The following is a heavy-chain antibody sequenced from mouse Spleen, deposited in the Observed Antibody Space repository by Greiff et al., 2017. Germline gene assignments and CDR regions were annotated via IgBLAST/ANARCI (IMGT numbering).Heavy chain of an antibody. CDR2: IYPGDGDT. J-gene: IGHJ2*01. CDR3: ASPLWLRDGGYYFDY. Sequence: QVQPKQSGAELVKPGASVKISCKASGYAFSSYWMNWVKQRPGKGLEWIGQIYPGDGDTNYNGKFKGKATLTADKSSSTAYMQLSSLTSEDSAVYFCASPLWLRDGGYYFDYWGQGTTLTVSS. D-gene: IGHD2-2*01. CDR1: GYAFSSYW. V-gene: IGHV1-80*01.